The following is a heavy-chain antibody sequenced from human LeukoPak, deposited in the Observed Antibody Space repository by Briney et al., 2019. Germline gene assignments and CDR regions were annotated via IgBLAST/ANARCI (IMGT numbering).Heavy chain of an antibody. J-gene: IGHJ4*02. CDR1: GFTFSSYG. Sequence: GRSLRLSCAASGFTFSSYGMHWVRQAPGKGLEWVAVIWYDGSNKYYADSVKGRFTISRNNSKNTLYLQMNSLRTEDTAVYYCARDVQWRFDYWGQGTLVTVSS. CDR3: ARDVQWRFDY. CDR2: IWYDGSNK. V-gene: IGHV3-33*01. D-gene: IGHD6-19*01.